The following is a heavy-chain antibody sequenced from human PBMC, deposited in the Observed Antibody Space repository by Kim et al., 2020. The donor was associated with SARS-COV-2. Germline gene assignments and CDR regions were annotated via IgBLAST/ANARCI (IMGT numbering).Heavy chain of an antibody. Sequence: SETLSLTCTVSGYSISSGYYWGWIRQPPGKGLEWIGSIYHSGSTYYNPSLKSRVTISVDTSKNQFSLKLSSVTAADTAVYYCASPYYYDSSGYYYTTPHDAFDIWGQGTMVTVSS. V-gene: IGHV4-38-2*02. D-gene: IGHD3-22*01. CDR3: ASPYYYDSSGYYYTTPHDAFDI. CDR2: IYHSGST. J-gene: IGHJ3*02. CDR1: GYSISSGYY.